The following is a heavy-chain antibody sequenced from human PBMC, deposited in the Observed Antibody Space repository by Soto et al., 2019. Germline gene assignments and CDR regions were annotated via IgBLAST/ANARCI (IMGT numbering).Heavy chain of an antibody. V-gene: IGHV1-18*01. CDR2: ISAYNGNT. J-gene: IGHJ4*02. D-gene: IGHD3-9*01. CDR1: GYTFTSYG. CDR3: AGYFDWLLPGDY. Sequence: ASVKVSCKASGYTFTSYGISWVRQAPGQGLEWMGWISAYNGNTNYAQKLRGRVTMTTDTSTSTAYMELKSRRSDDTAVYYCAGYFDWLLPGDYWGQGTLVTVSS.